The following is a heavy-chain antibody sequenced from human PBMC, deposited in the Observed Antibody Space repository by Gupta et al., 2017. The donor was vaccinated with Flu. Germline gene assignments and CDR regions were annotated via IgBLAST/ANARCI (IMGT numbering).Heavy chain of an antibody. J-gene: IGHJ4*02. Sequence: VQLVESGGGLVQPGGSLRLSCAASGFTFSRSWMTWVRQAPGKGLEWVANINEDGSTKNYVDSVEGRFTISRDNAEKSLFLQMDSLRAEDTAVYYCARDRAYNCFDYWGQGTLVTVSS. D-gene: IGHD4-11*01. CDR1: GFTFSRSW. CDR2: INEDGSTK. CDR3: ARDRAYNCFDY. V-gene: IGHV3-7*01.